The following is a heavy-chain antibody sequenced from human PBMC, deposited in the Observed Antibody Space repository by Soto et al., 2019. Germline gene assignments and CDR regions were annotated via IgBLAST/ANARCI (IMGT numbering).Heavy chain of an antibody. D-gene: IGHD3-10*01. CDR1: GGSISSYY. CDR3: ATYLRGSGSFDAFDI. J-gene: IGHJ3*02. CDR2: IYYSGST. V-gene: IGHV4-59*01. Sequence: SETLSLTCTVSGGSISSYYWSWIRQPPGKGLEWIGYIYYSGSTNYNPSLKSRVTISVDTSKNQFSLKLSSVTAADTAVYYCATYLRGSGSFDAFDIWGQGTMVTVSS.